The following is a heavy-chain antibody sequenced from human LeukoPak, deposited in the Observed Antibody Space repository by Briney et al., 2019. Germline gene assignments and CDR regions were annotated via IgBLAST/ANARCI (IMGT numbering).Heavy chain of an antibody. Sequence: ASVKVSCKASSYTFTSYGISWVRQAPGQGLEWMGWISAYNGNTNYAQKLQGRVTMTTDTSTSTAYMELRSLRSDDTAVYYCARGGYDILTGYPNFDPWGQGTLVTVSS. CDR3: ARGGYDILTGYPNFDP. D-gene: IGHD3-9*01. V-gene: IGHV1-18*01. CDR2: ISAYNGNT. CDR1: SYTFTSYG. J-gene: IGHJ5*02.